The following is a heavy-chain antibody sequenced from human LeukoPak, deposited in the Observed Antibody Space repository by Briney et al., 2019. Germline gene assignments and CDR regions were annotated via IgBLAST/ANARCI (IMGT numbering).Heavy chain of an antibody. CDR1: GFTFGDYA. D-gene: IGHD6-13*01. CDR2: IRYDGSNK. CDR3: AKVRAAYSSSFYNWFDP. Sequence: PGGSLRLSCTASGFTFGDYAMSWFRQAPGKGLEWVAFIRYDGSNKYYADSVKGRFTISRDNSKNTLYLQMNSLRAEDTAVYYCAKVRAAYSSSFYNWFDPWGQGTLVTVSS. V-gene: IGHV3-30*02. J-gene: IGHJ5*02.